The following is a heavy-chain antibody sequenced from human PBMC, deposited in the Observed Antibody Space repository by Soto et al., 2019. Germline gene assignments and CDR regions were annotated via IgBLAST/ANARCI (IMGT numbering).Heavy chain of an antibody. Sequence: SETLSLTCSVSGGSINNDDFYWSWLRQTPRKGLQWIGYVYYSGSSDCIPSLRSRLSMSIDKSKNQFTLKLSSVTAADTAIYYCARMSYYYDKWYFDLWGRGTLVTVSS. CDR3: ARMSYYYDKWYFDL. V-gene: IGHV4-30-4*01. CDR2: VYYSGSS. CDR1: GGSINNDDFY. D-gene: IGHD3-22*01. J-gene: IGHJ2*01.